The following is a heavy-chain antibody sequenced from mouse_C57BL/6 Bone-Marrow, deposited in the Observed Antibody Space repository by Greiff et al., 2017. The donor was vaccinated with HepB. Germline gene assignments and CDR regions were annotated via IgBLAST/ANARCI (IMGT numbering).Heavy chain of an antibody. CDR2: ISSGGSYT. V-gene: IGHV5-6*01. CDR3: ASFYYGSSFYFDY. D-gene: IGHD1-1*01. Sequence: DVQLQESGGDLVKPGGSLKLSCAASGFTFSSYGMSWVRQTPDKRLEWVATISSGGSYTYYPDSVKGRFTISRDNAKNTLYLQMSSLKSEDTAMYYCASFYYGSSFYFDYWGQGTTLTVSS. CDR1: GFTFSSYG. J-gene: IGHJ2*01.